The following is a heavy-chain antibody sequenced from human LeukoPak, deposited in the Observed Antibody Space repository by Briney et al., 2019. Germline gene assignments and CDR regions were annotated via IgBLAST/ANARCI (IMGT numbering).Heavy chain of an antibody. V-gene: IGHV3-21*01. CDR2: ISSSSSYI. Sequence: PGGSLRLSCSASGFTFSSYSMNWLRQAPGKGLEWVSSISSSSSYIYYADSVKGRFTISRDNAKNSLYLQMNSLRAEDTAVYYCARDLTMVIDAFDIWGQGTMVTVSS. CDR1: GFTFSSYS. CDR3: ARDLTMVIDAFDI. D-gene: IGHD4/OR15-4a*01. J-gene: IGHJ3*02.